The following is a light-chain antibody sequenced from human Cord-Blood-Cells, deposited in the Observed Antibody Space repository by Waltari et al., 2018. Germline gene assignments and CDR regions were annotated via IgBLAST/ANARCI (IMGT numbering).Light chain of an antibody. CDR3: NSRDSSGNQAV. V-gene: IGLV3-19*01. J-gene: IGLJ7*01. Sequence: SSELTQDPAVSVALGQTVRITCQGDSLRSYYASWYQQKPGQAPLLVIHGKNNRPSGIPDRFSGSSTGNTASLTITGAQAEDEADYYCNSRDSSGNQAVFGGGTQLTVL. CDR2: GKN. CDR1: SLRSYY.